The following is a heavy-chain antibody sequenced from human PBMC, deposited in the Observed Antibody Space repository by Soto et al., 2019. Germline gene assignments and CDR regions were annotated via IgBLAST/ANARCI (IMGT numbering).Heavy chain of an antibody. CDR2: VDYTGST. D-gene: IGHD3-10*01. J-gene: IGHJ5*02. Sequence: SETLSLTCTVSGGSITGTTNYWGWIRQPPGKGLEWIGTVDYTGSTNYNPSLESRVTVSVDTSKNQFSLNLRSVTAADTAVYYCARRTPLYASESSRFDPWGQGALVTVSS. V-gene: IGHV4-39*01. CDR3: ARRTPLYASESSRFDP. CDR1: GGSITGTTNY.